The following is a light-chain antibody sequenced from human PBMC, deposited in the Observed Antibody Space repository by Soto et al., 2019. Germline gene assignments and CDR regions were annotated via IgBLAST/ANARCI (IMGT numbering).Light chain of an antibody. Sequence: QSALTQPASVSGSPGQSITISCTGTSSDIGSYNLVSWYQQYPGKAPKFILYEVIHRPSGVSDRFSGSKSGDTASLTISGLQADDEAQYYCTSYTRSSALVFGGGTKLTVL. CDR3: TSYTRSSALV. J-gene: IGLJ2*01. CDR2: EVI. CDR1: SSDIGSYNL. V-gene: IGLV2-14*02.